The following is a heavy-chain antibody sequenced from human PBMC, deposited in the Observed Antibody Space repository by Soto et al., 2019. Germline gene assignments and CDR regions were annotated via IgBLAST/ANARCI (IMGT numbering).Heavy chain of an antibody. J-gene: IGHJ5*02. D-gene: IGHD6-19*01. Sequence: SGPTLVNPTQTLTLTCTFSGFSLSTNGVRVGWIRQPPGMALEWLAIISWNDEKHYSPSLTDRLTVTKDTSKNQVVLTMTNMDPVETATYYCDNRREWRSDWYDWFATWGQGMLVTVSS. CDR3: DNRREWRSDWYDWFAT. CDR2: ISWNDEK. CDR1: GFSLSTNGVR. V-gene: IGHV2-5*01.